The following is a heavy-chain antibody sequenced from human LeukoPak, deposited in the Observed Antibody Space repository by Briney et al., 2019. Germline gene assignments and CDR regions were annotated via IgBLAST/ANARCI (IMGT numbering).Heavy chain of an antibody. CDR3: ASIIAAAGRSEFDP. D-gene: IGHD6-13*01. CDR2: IYYSGST. CDR1: GGSISSSSYY. V-gene: IGHV4-61*01. Sequence: SETLSLTCTVSGGSISSSSYYWSWIRQPPGKGLEWIGYIYYSGSTNYNPSLKSRVTISVDTSKNQFSLKLSSVTAADTAVYYCASIIAAAGRSEFDPWGQGTLVTVSS. J-gene: IGHJ5*02.